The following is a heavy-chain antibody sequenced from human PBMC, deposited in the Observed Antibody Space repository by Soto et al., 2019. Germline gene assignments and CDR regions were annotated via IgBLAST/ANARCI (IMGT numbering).Heavy chain of an antibody. CDR3: ASYRGSGTLDY. Sequence: SETLSLTCTVSGGSISSSSYYWGWIRQPPGKGLEWIGSIYYSGSTYYNPSLKSRVTISVDTSKNQFSLKLSSVTTADTAVYYCASYRGSGTLDYWGQGTLVTVS. J-gene: IGHJ4*02. D-gene: IGHD2-21*01. V-gene: IGHV4-39*07. CDR1: GGSISSSSYY. CDR2: IYYSGST.